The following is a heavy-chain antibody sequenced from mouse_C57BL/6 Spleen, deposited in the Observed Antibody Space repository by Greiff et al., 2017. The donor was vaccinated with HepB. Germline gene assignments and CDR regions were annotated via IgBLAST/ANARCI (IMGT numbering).Heavy chain of an antibody. J-gene: IGHJ2*01. CDR2: ISSGGSYT. Sequence: EVMLVESGGDLVKPGGSLKLSCAASGFTFSSYGMSWVRQTPDKRLEWVATISSGGSYTYYPDSVKGRFTISRDNAKNTLYLQMSSLKSEDTAMYYCARQGSYGSSYALDYWGQGTTLTVSS. CDR3: ARQGSYGSSYALDY. CDR1: GFTFSSYG. V-gene: IGHV5-6*01. D-gene: IGHD1-1*01.